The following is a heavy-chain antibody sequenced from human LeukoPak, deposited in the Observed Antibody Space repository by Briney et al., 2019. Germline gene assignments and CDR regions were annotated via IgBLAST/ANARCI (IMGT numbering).Heavy chain of an antibody. D-gene: IGHD4-23*01. CDR1: GGSISSYY. CDR3: ARDRDYGGLDY. CDR2: IYYSGST. J-gene: IGHJ4*02. V-gene: IGHV4-59*01. Sequence: PSETLSLTCTVSGGSISSYYWSWIRQPPGKGLEWIGYIYYSGSTNYNPSLKSRVTISVDTSKNQFSLKLSSVTAADTAVYYCARDRDYGGLDYWGQGTLVTVSS.